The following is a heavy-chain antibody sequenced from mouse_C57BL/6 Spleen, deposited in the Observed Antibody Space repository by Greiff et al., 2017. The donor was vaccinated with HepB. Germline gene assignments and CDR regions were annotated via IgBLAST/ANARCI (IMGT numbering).Heavy chain of an antibody. CDR2: IDPEDGDT. Sequence: VQLKQSGAELVRPGASVKLSCTASGFNIKDYYMHWVKQRPEQGLEWIGRIDPEDGDTEYAPKFQGKATMTADTSSNTAYLQLSSLTSEDTAVYYCTRGLRLYYFDYWGQGTTLTVSS. D-gene: IGHD2-2*01. CDR3: TRGLRLYYFDY. V-gene: IGHV14-1*01. CDR1: GFNIKDYY. J-gene: IGHJ2*01.